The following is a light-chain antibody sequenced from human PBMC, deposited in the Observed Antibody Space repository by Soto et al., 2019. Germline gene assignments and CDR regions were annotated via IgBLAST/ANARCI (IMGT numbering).Light chain of an antibody. Sequence: EIVLTRSQATLSLSPGERAPLSFRASQSVSSYLAWYQQKPGQAPRLLIYDASNRATGIPARFSGSGSGTDFTLHISSLETEDFAVYYCQQSTNWLTFGGGTKVDIK. CDR3: QQSTNWLT. CDR1: QSVSSY. CDR2: DAS. V-gene: IGKV3-11*01. J-gene: IGKJ4*01.